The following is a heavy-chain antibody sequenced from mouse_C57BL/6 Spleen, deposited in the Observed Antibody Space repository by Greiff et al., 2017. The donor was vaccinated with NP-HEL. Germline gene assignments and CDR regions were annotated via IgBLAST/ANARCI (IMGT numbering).Heavy chain of an antibody. CDR1: GYTFTSYW. CDR3: AITTVVEWYFDV. V-gene: IGHV1-53*01. Sequence: QVQLQQPGTELVKPGASVKLSCKASGYTFTSYWMHWVKQRPGQGLEWIGNINPSNGGTNYNEKFKSKATLTVDKSSSTAYMQLSSLTSKDSAVYYCAITTVVEWYFDVWGTGTTVTVSS. J-gene: IGHJ1*03. CDR2: INPSNGGT. D-gene: IGHD1-1*01.